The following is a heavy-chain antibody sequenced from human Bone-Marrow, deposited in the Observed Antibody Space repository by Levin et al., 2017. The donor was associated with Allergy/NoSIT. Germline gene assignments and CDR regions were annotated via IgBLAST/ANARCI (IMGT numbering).Heavy chain of an antibody. CDR2: IYYSGST. V-gene: IGHV4-59*01. CDR3: ARGTSSHCSGGSCLYWYFDL. CDR1: GGSISSYY. Sequence: SQTLSLTCTVSGGSISSYYWSWIRQPPGKGLEWIGYIYYSGSTNYNPSLKSRVTISVDTSKNQFSLKLSSVTAADTAVYYCARGTSSHCSGGSCLYWYFDLWGRGTLVTVSS. D-gene: IGHD2-15*01. J-gene: IGHJ2*01.